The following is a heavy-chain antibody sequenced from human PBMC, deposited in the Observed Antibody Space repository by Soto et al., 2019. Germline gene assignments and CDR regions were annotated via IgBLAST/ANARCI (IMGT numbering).Heavy chain of an antibody. Sequence: GGSLRLSCAASGFTFSSYSMNWVRQAPGKGLEWVSSISSSSSYIYYADSVKGRFTISRDNAKNSLYLQMNSLRAEDTAVYYCARDSFGYDYDFWSGSPKSSWFDPWGQGTLDTVSS. V-gene: IGHV3-21*01. CDR2: ISSSSSYI. CDR3: ARDSFGYDYDFWSGSPKSSWFDP. J-gene: IGHJ5*02. CDR1: GFTFSSYS. D-gene: IGHD3-3*01.